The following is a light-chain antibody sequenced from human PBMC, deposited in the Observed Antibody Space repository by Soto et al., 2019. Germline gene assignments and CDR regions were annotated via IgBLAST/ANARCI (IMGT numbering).Light chain of an antibody. V-gene: IGLV2-14*01. CDR1: SSDVGGYNY. J-gene: IGLJ2*01. CDR3: SSYTSSSTPVV. Sequence: QSALTQPASVSGPPGQSITISCTGRSSDVGGYNYVSWYQQHPGKAPKLMIYDVSNRPSGVSNRFSGSKSGNTASLTISGLQAEDEADYYCSSYTSSSTPVVFGGGTKVTVL. CDR2: DVS.